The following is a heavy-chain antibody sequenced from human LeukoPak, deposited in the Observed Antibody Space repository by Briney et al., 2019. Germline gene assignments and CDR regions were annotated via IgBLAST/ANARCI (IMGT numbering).Heavy chain of an antibody. J-gene: IGHJ4*02. CDR1: GYTFTSYG. CDR2: ISTYNTNT. V-gene: IGHV1-18*04. D-gene: IGHD1-26*01. CDR3: ARGGQWGYFDY. Sequence: ASVKVSCKASGYTFTSYGLTWVRQAPGQGLEWMGWISTYNTNTYYAQGLQGRVSMTTDTSTSTAYMELRSLRSDDTAVYYCARGGQWGYFDYWGQGTLVTVSS.